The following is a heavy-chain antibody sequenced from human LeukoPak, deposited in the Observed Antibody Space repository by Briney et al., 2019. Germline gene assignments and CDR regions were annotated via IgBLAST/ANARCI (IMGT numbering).Heavy chain of an antibody. CDR3: ARGPMYSLAFYTHANENFDY. D-gene: IGHD3-3*02. V-gene: IGHV4-34*01. Sequence: SETLSLTCAVYGGSFSGYYWSWIRQPPGKGLEWIGEINHSGSTSYNPSLKSRVTISVDTSKNQFSLKPSSVTAADTAVYYCARGPMYSLAFYTHANENFDYWGQGTLVTVSS. J-gene: IGHJ4*02. CDR1: GGSFSGYY. CDR2: INHSGST.